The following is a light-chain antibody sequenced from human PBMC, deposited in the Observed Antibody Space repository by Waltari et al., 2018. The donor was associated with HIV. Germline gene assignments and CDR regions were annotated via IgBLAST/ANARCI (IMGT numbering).Light chain of an antibody. CDR1: QIINSY. Sequence: DIQMTQSPSSLSASVGGRVSISCRSSQIINSYLNWYQQKPGRAPQLLVYCALNLYTWAPRRFSASGSGTDFTLTITSLQTEDFATYFCQQSYSLPVVFGGGTKVEV. V-gene: IGKV1-39*01. J-gene: IGKJ4*02. CDR3: QQSYSLPVV. CDR2: CAL.